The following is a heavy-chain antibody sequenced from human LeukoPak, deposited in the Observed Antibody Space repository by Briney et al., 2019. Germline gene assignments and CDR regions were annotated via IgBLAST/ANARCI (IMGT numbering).Heavy chain of an antibody. CDR2: IKQDGNDK. D-gene: IGHD5-18*01. V-gene: IGHV3-7*01. J-gene: IGHJ4*02. CDR3: ARHLSGVTGYTYGRGIDY. Sequence: GGSLRLSCAASRFTFSSYWMSWVRQAPGKGLEWVANIKQDGNDKNYVDTVKGRFTITRDKAKNSVYLEMNRLRAEDTAVYYCARHLSGVTGYTYGRGIDYWGQGTLVTVSS. CDR1: RFTFSSYW.